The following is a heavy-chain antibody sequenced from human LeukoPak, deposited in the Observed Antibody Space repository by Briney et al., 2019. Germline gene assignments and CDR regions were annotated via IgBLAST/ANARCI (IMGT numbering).Heavy chain of an antibody. J-gene: IGHJ4*02. CDR1: GFTVSSNY. D-gene: IGHD3-22*01. CDR3: ARDGDDSSGYYLGKIDY. V-gene: IGHV3-66*02. CDR2: IYSGGST. Sequence: GGSLRLSCAASGFTVSSNYMSWVRQAPGKGLEWVSVIYSGGSTYYADSVKGRFTISRDNSKNTLYLQMNSLRAEDTAVYYCARDGDDSSGYYLGKIDYWGQGTQVTVSS.